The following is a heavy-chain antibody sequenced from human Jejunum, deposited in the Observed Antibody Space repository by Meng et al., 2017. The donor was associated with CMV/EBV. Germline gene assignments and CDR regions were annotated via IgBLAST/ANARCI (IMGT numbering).Heavy chain of an antibody. CDR3: AKSGFSYGHWLDP. V-gene: IGHV1-2*02. Sequence: SGYQFIASFIHGLRQAPGQGPEWVGWINPNSGVPKYAHKFQGRVTMTRDTSATTAYMELSGLTSNDTAVYYCAKSGFSYGHWLDPWGQGTLVTVSS. CDR2: INPNSGVP. D-gene: IGHD5-18*01. CDR1: GYQFIASF. J-gene: IGHJ5*02.